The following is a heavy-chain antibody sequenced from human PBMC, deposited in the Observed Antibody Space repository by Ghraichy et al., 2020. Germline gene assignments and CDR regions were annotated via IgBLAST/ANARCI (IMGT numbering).Heavy chain of an antibody. CDR1: GFTFSSYG. V-gene: IGHV3-48*02. D-gene: IGHD5/OR15-5a*01. Sequence: LSLTCAASGFTFSSYGMHWVRQAPGKGLEWISYISSGSTTIYYAASVKGRLTISRDNAKNSLYLQMNSLKDEDTAVYFCARVHVSTDVFDIWGQGTMLTVSS. CDR3: ARVHVSTDVFDI. CDR2: ISSGSTTI. J-gene: IGHJ3*02.